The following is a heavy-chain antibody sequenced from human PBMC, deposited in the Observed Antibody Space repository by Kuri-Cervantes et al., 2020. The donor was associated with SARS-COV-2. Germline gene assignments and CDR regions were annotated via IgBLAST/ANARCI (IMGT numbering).Heavy chain of an antibody. D-gene: IGHD4-11*01. Sequence: SETLSLTCVVSGGSISSGCYYWSWIRQHPGKGLEWIGNIYDSGSTYDNSSLKSRVTISVDTSKNQFTLKLSSVTAADTAVYYCASVITDVTTVSFDYWGQGTLVTVSS. CDR3: ASVITDVTTVSFDY. V-gene: IGHV4-31*11. CDR2: IYDSGST. J-gene: IGHJ4*02. CDR1: GGSISSGCYY.